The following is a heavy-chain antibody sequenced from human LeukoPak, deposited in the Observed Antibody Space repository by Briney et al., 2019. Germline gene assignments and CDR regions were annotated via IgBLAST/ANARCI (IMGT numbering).Heavy chain of an antibody. CDR1: GYSMSSGYY. D-gene: IGHD6-19*01. Sequence: SETLSLTCNVSGYSMSSGYYWGWIRQPPGKGLEWTSTIHHSGSTYYNPSLKSRVIILRDTSKNQFSLKLTSVTAADTAVYYCASIEYSSGWVDYWGQGTLVTVSS. CDR2: IHHSGST. V-gene: IGHV4-38-2*02. J-gene: IGHJ4*02. CDR3: ASIEYSSGWVDY.